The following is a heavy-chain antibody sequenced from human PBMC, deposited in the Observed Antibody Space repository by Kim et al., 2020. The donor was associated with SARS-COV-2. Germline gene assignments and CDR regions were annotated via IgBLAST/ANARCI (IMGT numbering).Heavy chain of an antibody. CDR3: ARDLSTGYYYGMDV. V-gene: IGHV3-30*07. J-gene: IGHJ6*02. Sequence: DSGKGRFTISRDNSKNTLYLQMNSLRAEDTAVYYCARDLSTGYYYGMDVWGQGTTVTVSS.